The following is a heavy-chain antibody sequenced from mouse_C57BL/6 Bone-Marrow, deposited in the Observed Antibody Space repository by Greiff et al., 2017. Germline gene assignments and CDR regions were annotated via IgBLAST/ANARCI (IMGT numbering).Heavy chain of an antibody. CDR3: AREGLRQMDY. Sequence: QVQLQQPGAELVKPGASVKFSCKASGYTFTSYWMHWVKQRPGQGLEWIGMIHPNSGSTNYNEKFKSKATLTVDKSSSTAYMQLSSLTSEDSAVYYCAREGLRQMDYWGQGTSVTVSS. J-gene: IGHJ4*01. CDR2: IHPNSGST. V-gene: IGHV1-64*01. CDR1: GYTFTSYW. D-gene: IGHD2-2*01.